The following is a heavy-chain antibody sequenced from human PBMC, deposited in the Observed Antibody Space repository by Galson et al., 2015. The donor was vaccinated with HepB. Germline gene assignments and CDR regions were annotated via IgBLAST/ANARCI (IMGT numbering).Heavy chain of an antibody. V-gene: IGHV4-34*01. CDR3: ARPEYYYYGMDV. Sequence: ETLSLTCAVYGGSFSGYYWNWIRQPPGKGLEWIGEVNHSGSANYNPSLKSRVTISVDTSKNQFSLKLSSVTAADTAVYYCARPEYYYYGMDVWGQGTTVTVFS. CDR1: GGSFSGYY. D-gene: IGHD2/OR15-2a*01. CDR2: VNHSGSA. J-gene: IGHJ6*02.